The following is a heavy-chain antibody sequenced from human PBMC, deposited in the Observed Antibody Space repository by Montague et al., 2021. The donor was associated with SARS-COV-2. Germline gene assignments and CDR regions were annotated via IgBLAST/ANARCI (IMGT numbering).Heavy chain of an antibody. J-gene: IGHJ3*02. CDR1: GGSISSYY. Sequence: SETLSLTCTVSGGSISSYYWSWIRQPPGKGLEWIGYIYYSGSTNYNPSLKSRVTISTDTSKNQFSLKLSSVTAADTAVYYCAREVRYYYDSSGPGAFNSWGQGTMVTVSS. CDR2: IYYSGST. V-gene: IGHV4-59*01. D-gene: IGHD3-22*01. CDR3: AREVRYYYDSSGPGAFNS.